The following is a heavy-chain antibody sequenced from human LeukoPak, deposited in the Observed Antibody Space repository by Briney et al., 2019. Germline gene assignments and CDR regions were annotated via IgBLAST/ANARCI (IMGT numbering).Heavy chain of an antibody. CDR2: ISSSGSTI. CDR3: ARDWDDSSGYYYRSSAFDI. J-gene: IGHJ3*02. CDR1: GFTFSDYY. V-gene: IGHV3-11*01. D-gene: IGHD3-22*01. Sequence: GGSLRLSCAASGFTFSDYYMSWIRQAPGKGLEGVSYISSSGSTIYYADSVKGRFTISRDNAKNSLYLQMNSLRAEDTAVYYCARDWDDSSGYYYRSSAFDIWGQGTMVTVSS.